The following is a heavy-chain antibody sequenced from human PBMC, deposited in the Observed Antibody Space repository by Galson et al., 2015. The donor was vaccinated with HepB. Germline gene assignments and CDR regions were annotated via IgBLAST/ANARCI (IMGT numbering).Heavy chain of an antibody. J-gene: IGHJ4*02. CDR3: ARDIMDSSGNTSGAHDDY. CDR1: GYTFTSYY. Sequence: SVKVSCKASGYTFTSYYMHWVRQAPGQGLEWMGIINPSGGSTTYAQKFQGRVTMTRDTSTSTVYMELSSLRFEDTAVYYCARDIMDSSGNTSGAHDDYWGQGTLVTVSS. CDR2: INPSGGST. V-gene: IGHV1-46*01. D-gene: IGHD1-26*01.